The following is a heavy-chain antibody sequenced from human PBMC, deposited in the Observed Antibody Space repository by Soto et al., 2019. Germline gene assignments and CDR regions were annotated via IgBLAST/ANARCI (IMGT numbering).Heavy chain of an antibody. V-gene: IGHV3-23*01. CDR2: ISSSGVRT. CDR1: GFIFSTSGSAFSRYA. CDR3: ATPAYDY. J-gene: IGHJ4*02. D-gene: IGHD2-2*01. Sequence: PGGSLRLSCAASGFIFSTSGSAFSRYAMTWVRQTPGKALEWVSSISSSGVRTYCSDSVRGRFTISRDNSKDRLYLEMNSVRAEDTGVYYCATPAYDYWGQGTLVTVSS.